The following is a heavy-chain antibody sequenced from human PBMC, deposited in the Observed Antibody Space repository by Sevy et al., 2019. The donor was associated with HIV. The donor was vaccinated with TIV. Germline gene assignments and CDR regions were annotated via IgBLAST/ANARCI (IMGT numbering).Heavy chain of an antibody. V-gene: IGHV3-23*01. CDR1: GFIFSNYP. CDR2: ISAGGTTT. Sequence: GGSLRLSCAASGFIFSNYPMSWVRHSPGKGLEWVSDISAGGTTTYYGDSVEGRFTISRDNSKNTVSLQMNSLGAEDTAIYYCAKRYCSTITCYDDDFWNPYYFYGLDVWGQGISVTVSS. CDR3: AKRYCSTITCYDDDFWNPYYFYGLDV. J-gene: IGHJ6*02. D-gene: IGHD2-2*01.